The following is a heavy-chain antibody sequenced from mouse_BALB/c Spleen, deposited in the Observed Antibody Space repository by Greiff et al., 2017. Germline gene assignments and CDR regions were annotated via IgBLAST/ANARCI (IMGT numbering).Heavy chain of an antibody. V-gene: IGHV1-63*02. CDR1: GYTFTHYW. D-gene: IGHD2-3*01. Sequence: VQLQQSGAELVRPGTSVKMSCTAAGYTFTHYWIGWVKQRPGHGLEWIGDIYPGGGYTNYNETFKGKATLTADTSSSTAYMQLSSLTSEDAAIYYCARYDGYPYYAMDDWGQGTSVTVAS. CDR3: ARYDGYPYYAMDD. J-gene: IGHJ4*01. CDR2: IYPGGGYT.